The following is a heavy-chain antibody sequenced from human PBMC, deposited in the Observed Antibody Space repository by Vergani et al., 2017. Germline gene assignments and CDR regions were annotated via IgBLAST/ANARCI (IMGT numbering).Heavy chain of an antibody. CDR3: ARDEVARYGMDV. CDR1: GGSISGYY. Sequence: QVQLQESGPGLVKPSETLSLTCTVSGGSISGYYWSWIRQPPGKGLEWIGYIYYSGSTNYNPSLKSRVTISVDTSKNQFSLKLSSVTAADTAVYYCARDEVARYGMDVWGQGTTVTVSS. D-gene: IGHD5-12*01. CDR2: IYYSGST. V-gene: IGHV4-59*01. J-gene: IGHJ6*02.